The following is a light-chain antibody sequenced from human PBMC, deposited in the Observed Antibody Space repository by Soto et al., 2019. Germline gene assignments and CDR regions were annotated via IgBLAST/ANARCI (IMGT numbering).Light chain of an antibody. J-gene: IGLJ1*01. V-gene: IGLV2-14*01. CDR1: SSDVGGYNL. Sequence: QSVLTQPASVSGSPGQSITISCTGTSSDVGGYNLVSWYQQYPDKAPKLMIFDVNTRPSGVSYRFSGSKSGHTASLTISGLPAEDEADYYCSSYKSSSTLPYVFGTGTKVTVL. CDR3: SSYKSSSTLPYV. CDR2: DVN.